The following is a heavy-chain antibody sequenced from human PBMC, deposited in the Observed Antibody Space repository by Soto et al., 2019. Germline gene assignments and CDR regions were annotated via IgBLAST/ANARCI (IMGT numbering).Heavy chain of an antibody. CDR1: GGSISSSNW. Sequence: SETLSLTCAVSGGSISSSNWWSWVRQPPGKGLEWIGEIYHSGSTNYNPSLKGRVTISVDKSKNQFSLKLSSVTAADTAVYYCAREETTVTTSGLETFDYWGQGTLVTVSS. D-gene: IGHD4-17*01. J-gene: IGHJ4*02. CDR2: IYHSGST. CDR3: AREETTVTTSGLETFDY. V-gene: IGHV4-4*02.